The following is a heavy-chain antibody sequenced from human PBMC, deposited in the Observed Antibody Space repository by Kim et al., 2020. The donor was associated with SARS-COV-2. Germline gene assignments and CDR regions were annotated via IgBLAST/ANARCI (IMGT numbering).Heavy chain of an antibody. V-gene: IGHV1-18*04. Sequence: ASVKVSCKASGYTFTSYGISWVRQAPGQGLEWMGWISAYNGNTNYAQKLQGRVTMTTDTSTSTAYMELRSLRSDDTAVYYCARRLAAAGRNWFDPWGQGTLVTVSS. J-gene: IGHJ5*02. CDR2: ISAYNGNT. D-gene: IGHD6-13*01. CDR1: GYTFTSYG. CDR3: ARRLAAAGRNWFDP.